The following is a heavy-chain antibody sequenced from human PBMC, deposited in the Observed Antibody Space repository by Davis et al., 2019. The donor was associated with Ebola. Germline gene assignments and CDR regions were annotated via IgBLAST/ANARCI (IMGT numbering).Heavy chain of an antibody. J-gene: IGHJ4*02. V-gene: IGHV4-61*01. D-gene: IGHD3-3*01. CDR3: ARSPKDDLWTYYFDY. Sequence: SETLSLTCTVSGGSVSSGSYYWSWIRQSPAKGLEWIGYIYKSEFTNYNPSLKSRVTMSLDTSKNQFSLKLSSVSAADTAVYYCARSPKDDLWTYYFDYWDQGTVVTVSS. CDR2: IYKSEFT. CDR1: GGSVSSGSYY.